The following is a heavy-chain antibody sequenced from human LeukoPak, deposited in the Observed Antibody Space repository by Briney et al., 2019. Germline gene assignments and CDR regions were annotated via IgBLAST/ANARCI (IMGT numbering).Heavy chain of an antibody. D-gene: IGHD5-18*01. CDR3: VTDSGYSYENYYYGMDV. Sequence: ASVKVSCKVSGYTLTELPMHWVRQAPGKGLEWMGGFDPEDGETIYAQKFQGGVTMTEDTSTDTAYMELSSLRSEDTAVYYCVTDSGYSYENYYYGMDVWGQGATVTVSS. CDR1: GYTLTELP. J-gene: IGHJ6*02. CDR2: FDPEDGET. V-gene: IGHV1-24*01.